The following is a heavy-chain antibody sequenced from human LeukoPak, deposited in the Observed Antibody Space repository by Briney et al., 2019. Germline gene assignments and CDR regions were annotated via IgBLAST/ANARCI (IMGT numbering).Heavy chain of an antibody. CDR1: GGSISSYY. CDR2: IHYSGST. Sequence: SETLSLTCTVSGGSISSYYWSWIRQPPGKGLEWIGYIHYSGSTNYNPSLKSRVTISVDTSKNQFSLKLSSVTAADTAVYYCARLYSGSYYNYFDYWGQGTLVTVSS. J-gene: IGHJ4*02. D-gene: IGHD1-26*01. CDR3: ARLYSGSYYNYFDY. V-gene: IGHV4-59*01.